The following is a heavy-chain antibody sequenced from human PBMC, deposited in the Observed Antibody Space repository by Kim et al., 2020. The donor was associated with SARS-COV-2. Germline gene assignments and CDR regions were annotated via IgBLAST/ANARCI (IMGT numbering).Heavy chain of an antibody. CDR3: ARGNTETIDY. V-gene: IGHV1-2*05. CDR2: INPSSGGT. J-gene: IGHJ4*02. CDR1: GYTFTTRY. Sequence: ASVKVSCKTSGYTFTTRYLHWVRQVPGQGLEWMGRINPSSGGTNYVQKFQGRVTMTRDTSISTAYMELSRLRSDDTVVYYCARGNTETIDYWGQGTLVTVSS.